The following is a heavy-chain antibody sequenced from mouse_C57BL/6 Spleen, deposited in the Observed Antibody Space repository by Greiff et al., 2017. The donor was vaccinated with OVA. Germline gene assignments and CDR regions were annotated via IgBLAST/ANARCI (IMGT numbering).Heavy chain of an antibody. V-gene: IGHV5-4*03. Sequence: EVKLMESGGGLVKPGGSLKLSCAASGFTFSSYAMSWVRQTPDKRLEWVATISDGGSYTYYPDNVKGRFTISRDNAKNNLYLQMSHLKSEDTAMYYCARGYYGSSQSPSYYFDYWGQGTTLTVSS. D-gene: IGHD1-1*01. CDR3: ARGYYGSSQSPSYYFDY. J-gene: IGHJ2*01. CDR1: GFTFSSYA. CDR2: ISDGGSYT.